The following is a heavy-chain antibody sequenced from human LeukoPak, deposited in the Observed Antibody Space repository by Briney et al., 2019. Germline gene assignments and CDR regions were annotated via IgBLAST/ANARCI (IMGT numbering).Heavy chain of an antibody. J-gene: IGHJ4*02. D-gene: IGHD5-24*01. CDR1: GFTFSSYT. CDR2: ISYDGSNK. Sequence: PGGSLRLSCAASGFTFSSYTMHWVRQAPGKGLEWVAVISYDGSNKYCADSVKGRFTISRDNSKNTLYLQMNSLRAEDTAVYYCARLEMASNYWGQGTLVTVSS. V-gene: IGHV3-30-3*01. CDR3: ARLEMASNY.